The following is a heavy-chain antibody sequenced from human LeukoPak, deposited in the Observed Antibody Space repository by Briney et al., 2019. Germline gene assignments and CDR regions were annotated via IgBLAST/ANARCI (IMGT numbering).Heavy chain of an antibody. CDR3: ARESGTYCSGGSCCVDY. CDR2: INPNSGGT. J-gene: IGHJ4*02. Sequence: VSVEVSCKASGYTFTGYYMHWVRQAPGQGLEWMGWINPNSGGTNYAQKFQGRATMTRDTSISTARMELSRLRSDGTAVYYCARESGTYCSGGSCCVDYWGQGTLVTVSS. V-gene: IGHV1-2*02. D-gene: IGHD2-15*01. CDR1: GYTFTGYY.